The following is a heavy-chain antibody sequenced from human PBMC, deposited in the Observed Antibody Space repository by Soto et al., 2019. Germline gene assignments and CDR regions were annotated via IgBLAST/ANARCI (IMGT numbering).Heavy chain of an antibody. CDR2: IRSKPNTDAT. D-gene: IGHD2-15*01. V-gene: IGHV3-73*01. Sequence: EVQLVESGGGLVQPGGSLKLSCAASGFTFSDSAMHWVRQASGKGLEWVGRIRSKPNTDATAYAASVTGSFTISRHDSKNTAYLQMNSLKTEDTAVYYCTRHVDCSGGSCYSGYYYYMDVWGKGTTVTVSS. J-gene: IGHJ6*03. CDR1: GFTFSDSA. CDR3: TRHVDCSGGSCYSGYYYYMDV.